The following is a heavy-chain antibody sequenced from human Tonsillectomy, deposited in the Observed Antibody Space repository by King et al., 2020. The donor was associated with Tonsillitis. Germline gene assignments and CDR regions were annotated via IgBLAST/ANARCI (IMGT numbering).Heavy chain of an antibody. CDR2: ILSKAYGGTT. V-gene: IGHV3-49*03. D-gene: IGHD4-17*01. CDR1: GFTFGDYA. Sequence: VQLVESGGGLVQPGRSLRLSCTASGFTFGDYAVSWFRQAPGKGLEWVGFILSKAYGGTTDYAASVKGRISISRDDSKSIAYLQMNGLKTEDTAVYYCTSIYVGYHFDSWGQGTLVTVSS. CDR3: TSIYVGYHFDS. J-gene: IGHJ4*02.